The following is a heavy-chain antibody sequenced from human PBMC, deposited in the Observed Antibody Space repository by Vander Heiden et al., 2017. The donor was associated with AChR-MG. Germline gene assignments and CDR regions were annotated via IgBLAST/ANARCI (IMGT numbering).Heavy chain of an antibody. CDR1: GNTLTSYY. V-gene: IGHV1-46*03. J-gene: IGHJ6*02. Sequence: QVQLVQSGAEVKKPGASVKISCKASGNTLTSYYIHWVRQAPGQGREWMGVISPNGGITRYAQKCQGRVTMTDDTSTSTVYVELSSLRSEDTAVDYCARDLAYYGRDVWGQGTTGTVSS. CDR3: ARDLAYYGRDV. CDR2: ISPNGGIT.